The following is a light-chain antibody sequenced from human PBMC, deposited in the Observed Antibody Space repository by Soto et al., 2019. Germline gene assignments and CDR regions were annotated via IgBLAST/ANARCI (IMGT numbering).Light chain of an antibody. V-gene: IGLV2-8*01. Sequence: QSALTQPPSASGSPGQSVTISCTGTSSDVGRYKYVSWYQQYPGKAPKVMIYEVNKRPSGVPVRFSGSKSGNTASLTVSGLQTEDEAHYYCSSFAGSSKLVFGGGTKLTVL. J-gene: IGLJ3*02. CDR1: SSDVGRYKY. CDR2: EVN. CDR3: SSFAGSSKLV.